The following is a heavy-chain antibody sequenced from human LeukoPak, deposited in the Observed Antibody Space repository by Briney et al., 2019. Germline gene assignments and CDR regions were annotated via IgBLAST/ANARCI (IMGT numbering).Heavy chain of an antibody. CDR1: GFTFDDYA. D-gene: IGHD3-10*01. CDR2: ISWNSGSI. Sequence: TGGSLRLSCAASGFTFDDYAMHWVRQAPGKGLEWVSGISWNSGSIGYADSVKGRFTISRDNAKNSLYLQMNSLRAEDTAVYYCARDSSYGSGSYSKPDAFDIWGQGTMVTVSS. CDR3: ARDSSYGSGSYSKPDAFDI. J-gene: IGHJ3*02. V-gene: IGHV3-9*01.